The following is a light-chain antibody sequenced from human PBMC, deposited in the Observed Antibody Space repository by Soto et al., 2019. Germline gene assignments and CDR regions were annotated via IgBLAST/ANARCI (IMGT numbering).Light chain of an antibody. J-gene: IGLJ3*02. CDR3: QSYDSSLSGWV. V-gene: IGLV2-14*01. Sequence: QSALTQPASVSGSPGQSITISCTGTSSDVGGYNYVSWYQQHPGKAPKLIIYEVSNRPSGVSNRFSGSKSGNTASLTISGLQAEDEADYYCQSYDSSLSGWVFGGGTKVTVL. CDR1: SSDVGGYNY. CDR2: EVS.